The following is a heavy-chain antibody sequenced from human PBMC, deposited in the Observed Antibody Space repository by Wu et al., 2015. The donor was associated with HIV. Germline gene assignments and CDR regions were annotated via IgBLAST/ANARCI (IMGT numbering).Heavy chain of an antibody. J-gene: IGHJ5*02. CDR1: GGTFNNYA. D-gene: IGHD3-22*01. CDR3: ARVPSYYYDSSGFSWFDP. V-gene: IGHV1-69*04. CDR2: IIPIVVVV. Sequence: QVQLVQSGAEVKKPGSSVKVSCKASGGTFNNYAITWVRQAPGQGLEWMGRIIPIVVVVNYAQKFQGRVTITADESTSTAYMELSGLRSEDTAVYYCARVPSYYYDSSGFSWFDPWGQGTLVTVSS.